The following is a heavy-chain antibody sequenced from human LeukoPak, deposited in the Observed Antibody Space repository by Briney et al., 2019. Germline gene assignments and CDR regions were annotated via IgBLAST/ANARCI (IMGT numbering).Heavy chain of an antibody. CDR1: GYTFTSNY. CDR2: IYPRDGST. V-gene: IGHV1-46*01. J-gene: IGHJ4*02. Sequence: GASVKVSCKASGYTFTSNYIHWVRQAPGQGLEWMGMIYPRDGSTSYAQKFHGRVTVTRDTSTSTVHMELSGLRSEDTAVYYCARDQEGFDYWGQGTLVTVSS. CDR3: ARDQEGFDY.